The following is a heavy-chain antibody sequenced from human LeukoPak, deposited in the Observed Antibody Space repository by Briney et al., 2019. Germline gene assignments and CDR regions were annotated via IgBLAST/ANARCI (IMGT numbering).Heavy chain of an antibody. V-gene: IGHV3-66*01. D-gene: IGHD2-15*01. CDR1: GFTFSSFA. J-gene: IGHJ1*01. Sequence: GGSLILSCAASGFTFSSFATSWVRQAPGKGLEWVSVIYSGGSTFYADSVKGRFTISRDNSKNTLYLQMNSLRAEDTAVYYCASDSYSPEYFQHWGQGTLVTVSS. CDR2: IYSGGST. CDR3: ASDSYSPEYFQH.